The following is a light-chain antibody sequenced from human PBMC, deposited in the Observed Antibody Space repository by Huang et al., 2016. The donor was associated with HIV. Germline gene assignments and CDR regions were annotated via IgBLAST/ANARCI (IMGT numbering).Light chain of an antibody. CDR2: GAS. V-gene: IGKV3-15*01. CDR3: QQYNNWPFT. CDR1: QSISSK. Sequence: ERVMTQSPVTLSVSPGERATFSGRASQSISSKLAWYQQKPGQAPRPLIYGASTRATGIPARFSGSGSGTEFTLTISSLQSEDFAVYYCQQYNNWPFTFGPGTRVDIK. J-gene: IGKJ3*01.